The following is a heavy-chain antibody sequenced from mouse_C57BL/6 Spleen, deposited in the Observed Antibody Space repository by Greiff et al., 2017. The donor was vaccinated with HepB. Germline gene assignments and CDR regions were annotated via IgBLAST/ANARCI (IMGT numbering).Heavy chain of an antibody. CDR1: GYSITSGYY. D-gene: IGHD3-3*01. CDR3: AREGDAVYFDY. Sequence: VQLQQSGPGLVKPSQSLSLTCSVTGYSITSGYYWNWIRQFPGNKLEWMGYISYDGSNNYNPSLKTRISITRDTSKNQFFLKLNSVTTEDTATYYCAREGDAVYFDYWGQGTTLTVSS. V-gene: IGHV3-6*01. J-gene: IGHJ2*01. CDR2: ISYDGSN.